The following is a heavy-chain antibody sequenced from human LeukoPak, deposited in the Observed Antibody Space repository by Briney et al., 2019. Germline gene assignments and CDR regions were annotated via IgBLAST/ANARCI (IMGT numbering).Heavy chain of an antibody. D-gene: IGHD2-8*01. CDR2: IYYSGGT. J-gene: IGHJ5*02. Sequence: PSETLSLTCTVSGGSISSGDYYWSWIRQPPGKGLEWIGYIYYSGGTYYNPSLKSRVTISVDTSKNQFSLKLSSVTAADTAVYYCARGMVYANWFDPWGQGTLVTVSS. CDR3: ARGMVYANWFDP. V-gene: IGHV4-30-4*01. CDR1: GGSISSGDYY.